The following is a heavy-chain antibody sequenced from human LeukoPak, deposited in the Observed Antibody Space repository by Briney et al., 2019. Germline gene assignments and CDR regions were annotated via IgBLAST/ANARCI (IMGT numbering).Heavy chain of an antibody. D-gene: IGHD3-10*01. Sequence: SETLSLTCTVSGDSISGGDYYWSWIRQPPGQGLEWIGYIYYSGSTYYNPSLKSRVTISVDTSKNQFSLKLSSVTAADTAVYYCARDAYGSGSYYRGPFDYWGQGTLVTVSS. J-gene: IGHJ4*02. CDR1: GDSISGGDYY. V-gene: IGHV4-30-4*01. CDR2: IYYSGST. CDR3: ARDAYGSGSYYRGPFDY.